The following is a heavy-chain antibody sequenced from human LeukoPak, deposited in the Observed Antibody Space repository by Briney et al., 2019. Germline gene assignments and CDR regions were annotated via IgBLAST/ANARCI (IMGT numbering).Heavy chain of an antibody. Sequence: GGSLRLSCAASGFTFSSYAMHWVRQAPGKGLEWVAVISYDGTDKNNADSVKGRFTISRDNSKNTLYLQMSSLRGEDTAVYYCARDRLAPAGDYFDHWGQGTLVTVSS. CDR3: ARDRLAPAGDYFDH. D-gene: IGHD6-13*01. J-gene: IGHJ4*02. V-gene: IGHV3-30*04. CDR1: GFTFSSYA. CDR2: ISYDGTDK.